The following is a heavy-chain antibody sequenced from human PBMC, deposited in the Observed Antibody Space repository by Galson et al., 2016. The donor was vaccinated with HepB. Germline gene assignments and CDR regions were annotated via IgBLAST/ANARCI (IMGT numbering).Heavy chain of an antibody. CDR2: IYHIGST. CDR1: GDSISSSHW. Sequence: LSLTCDVSGDSISSSHWSGWVRQPPGKGLEWIVEIYHIGSTNYNPSLKSRLTLSVDKSKNHFSLNLSSVTAADTAVYYCTRDLADGYGLDVCGQGATVIVSS. V-gene: IGHV4-4*02. J-gene: IGHJ6*02. CDR3: TRDLADGYGLDV. D-gene: IGHD5-24*01.